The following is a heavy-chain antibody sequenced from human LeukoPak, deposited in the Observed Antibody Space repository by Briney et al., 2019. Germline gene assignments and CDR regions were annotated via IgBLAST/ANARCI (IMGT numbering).Heavy chain of an antibody. J-gene: IGHJ4*02. CDR3: ASLTYHYDSSGYYWGGY. Sequence: SETLSLTCAVSGGSISSSNWWSWVRQPPGKRLEWIGEIYHSGSTNYNPSLKSRVTISVDKSKNQFSLKLSSVTAADTAVYYCASLTYHYDSSGYYWGGYWGQGTLVTVSS. V-gene: IGHV4-4*02. CDR2: IYHSGST. CDR1: GGSISSSNW. D-gene: IGHD3-22*01.